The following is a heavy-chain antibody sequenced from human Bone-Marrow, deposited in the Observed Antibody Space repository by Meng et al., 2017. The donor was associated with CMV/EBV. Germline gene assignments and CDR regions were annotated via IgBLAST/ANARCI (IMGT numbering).Heavy chain of an antibody. Sequence: SETLSLTCTVSGYSISSGFHWGWIRQPPGKGLEWIAIIHHSGTTYYNSSLQSRVTILVDTSKNQFSLKVSSVTAADTAVYYCLQLELRLPRFWGQGTTVTVSS. V-gene: IGHV4-38-2*02. CDR3: LQLELRLPRF. J-gene: IGHJ6*02. CDR2: IHHSGTT. CDR1: GYSISSGFH. D-gene: IGHD1-1*01.